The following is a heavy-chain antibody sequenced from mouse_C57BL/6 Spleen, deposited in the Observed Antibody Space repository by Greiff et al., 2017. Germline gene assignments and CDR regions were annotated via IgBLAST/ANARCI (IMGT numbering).Heavy chain of an antibody. V-gene: IGHV2-3*01. CDR3: AKPAGSQYDYAMDY. CDR1: GFSLTSYG. D-gene: IGHD1-1*01. Sequence: VKLMESGPGLVAPSQSLSITCTVSGFSLTSYGVSWVRQPPGQGLEWLGVIWGDGSTNYHSALISRLSISKDNSKSQVFLKLTSQQTDATATYYCAKPAGSQYDYAMDYWGQGTSVTVSS. J-gene: IGHJ4*01. CDR2: IWGDGST.